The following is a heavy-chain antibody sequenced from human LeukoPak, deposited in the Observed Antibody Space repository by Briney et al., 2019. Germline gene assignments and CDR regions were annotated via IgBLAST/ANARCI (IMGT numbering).Heavy chain of an antibody. CDR2: ISAYNGNT. J-gene: IGHJ5*02. CDR3: ARVRPYCSSISCGSSWFDP. V-gene: IGHV1-18*01. Sequence: ASVKVPCKASGYTFTSYGISWVRQAPGQGLEWMGWISAYNGNTNYAQKLQGRVTMTTDTSTSTAYMELRSLRSDDTAVYYCARVRPYCSSISCGSSWFDPWGQGTLVTVSS. CDR1: GYTFTSYG. D-gene: IGHD2-2*01.